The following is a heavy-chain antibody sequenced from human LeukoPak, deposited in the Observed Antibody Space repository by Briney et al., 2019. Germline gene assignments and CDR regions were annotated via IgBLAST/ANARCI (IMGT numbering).Heavy chain of an antibody. CDR3: ARAGWATTLYYYYGMDV. Sequence: GGSLRLSCAASGFTFSSYAMHWVRQAPGKGLEWVAVISYDGSNKYYADSVKGRFTISRDNSKNTLYLQMNSLRAEDTAVYYCARAGWATTLYYYYGMDVWGQGTTVTVSS. D-gene: IGHD5-24*01. J-gene: IGHJ6*02. CDR2: ISYDGSNK. V-gene: IGHV3-30-3*01. CDR1: GFTFSSYA.